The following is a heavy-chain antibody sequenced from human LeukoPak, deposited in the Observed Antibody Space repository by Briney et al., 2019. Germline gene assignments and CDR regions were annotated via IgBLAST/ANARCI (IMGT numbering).Heavy chain of an antibody. J-gene: IGHJ4*02. CDR3: AGGDIVATRVDY. CDR2: IIPIFGTA. Sequence: ASVKVSCKASGGTFSSYAISWVRQAPGQGLEWMGGIIPIFGTANYEQKCQGRVTITADESTSTAYMELSSLRSEDTAIYYCAGGDIVATRVDYWGQGTLVTVSS. CDR1: GGTFSSYA. V-gene: IGHV1-69*13. D-gene: IGHD5-12*01.